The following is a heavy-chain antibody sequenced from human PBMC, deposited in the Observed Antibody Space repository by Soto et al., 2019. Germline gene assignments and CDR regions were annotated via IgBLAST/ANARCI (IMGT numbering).Heavy chain of an antibody. V-gene: IGHV3-48*01. CDR1: GFTFSSYS. CDR3: GSVFEY. J-gene: IGHJ4*02. CDR2: ISSSSSTI. Sequence: GGSLRLSCAASGFTFSSYSMNWVRQAPGKGLEWVSYISSSSSTIYYADSVKGRFTISRDNAKNSLYLQMNSLGVEDTAVYYCGSVFEYWGQGTQVTVS.